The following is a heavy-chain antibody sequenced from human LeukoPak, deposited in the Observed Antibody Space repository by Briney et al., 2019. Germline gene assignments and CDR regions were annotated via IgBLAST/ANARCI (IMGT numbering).Heavy chain of an antibody. CDR3: AKHIYGVVSIQQ. CDR1: GFTFRDAW. D-gene: IGHD3-3*01. CDR2: IRSKTDGGTT. Sequence: GGSLRLSCAASGFTFRDAWMAWVRQAPGKGLEWVGRIRSKTDGGTTDYAVSVQGRFTISRDDSKNTLYLQMSSLKTEDTAVYYCAKHIYGVVSIQQWGQGTLVTVSS. V-gene: IGHV3-15*01. J-gene: IGHJ1*01.